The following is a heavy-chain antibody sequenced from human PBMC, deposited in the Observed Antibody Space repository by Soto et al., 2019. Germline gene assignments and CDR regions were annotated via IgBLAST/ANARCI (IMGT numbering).Heavy chain of an antibody. Sequence: SETLSLTCTVSGGSISSYFWSWIRQPPGKGLEWIGYIYYTGSTNYNPSLKSRVTMSVDTSKNQFSLRLNSVTAADTAVYYCAREGTLGDNDNWFDPWGQGTLVTVSS. CDR1: GGSISSYF. CDR3: AREGTLGDNDNWFDP. CDR2: IYYTGST. V-gene: IGHV4-59*01. D-gene: IGHD1-1*01. J-gene: IGHJ5*02.